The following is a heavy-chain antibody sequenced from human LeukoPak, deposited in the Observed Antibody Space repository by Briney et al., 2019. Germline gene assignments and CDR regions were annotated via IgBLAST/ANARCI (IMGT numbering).Heavy chain of an antibody. D-gene: IGHD3-10*01. V-gene: IGHV3-11*01. CDR1: GFTFSDYY. J-gene: IGHJ3*02. Sequence: GGSLRLSCAASGFTFSDYYMSWIRQAPGKGLEWVSYISSSGSTIYYADSVKGRFTISRDNAKNSLYLQMNSLRAEDTAVYYCARDTPKLLWFGELGQAFDIWGQETMVTVSS. CDR3: ARDTPKLLWFGELGQAFDI. CDR2: ISSSGSTI.